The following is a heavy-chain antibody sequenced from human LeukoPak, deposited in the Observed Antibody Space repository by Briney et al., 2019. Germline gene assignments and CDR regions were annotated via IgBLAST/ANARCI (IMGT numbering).Heavy chain of an antibody. Sequence: PSETLSLTCTVSGDSITNTNYYWAWIRQSPGEGLEWIGSVYHSGITYYTPSLKSRVSISVDTPKNQFSLKLSSVTAADTAVYYCARNPGYSNYWSGPNWFDPWGQGTLVTVSS. CDR1: GDSITNTNYY. CDR2: VYHSGIT. V-gene: IGHV4-39*07. J-gene: IGHJ5*02. D-gene: IGHD3-3*01. CDR3: ARNPGYSNYWSGPNWFDP.